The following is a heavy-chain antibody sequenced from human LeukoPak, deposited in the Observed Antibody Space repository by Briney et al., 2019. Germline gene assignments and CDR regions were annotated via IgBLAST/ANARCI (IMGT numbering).Heavy chain of an antibody. CDR2: ISSSSSYI. CDR3: ARDLNRYSGSLGD. CDR1: GFTFSSYS. V-gene: IGHV3-21*01. Sequence: GGSLRLSCAASGFTFSSYSMNWVRQAPGKGLECVSSISSSSSYIYYADSVKGRFTISRANAKNPLYLQMNSLRAEATAVYYCARDLNRYSGSLGDWGQGTLVTVSS. D-gene: IGHD1-26*01. J-gene: IGHJ4*02.